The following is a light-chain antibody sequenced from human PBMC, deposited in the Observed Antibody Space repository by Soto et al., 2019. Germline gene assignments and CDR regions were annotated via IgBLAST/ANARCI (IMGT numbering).Light chain of an antibody. CDR3: SSYTSSSIDYV. CDR1: SSDVGGYNY. J-gene: IGLJ1*01. V-gene: IGLV2-14*01. Sequence: QSALTQPASVSGSPGQSITISCTGTSSDVGGYNYVSWYQQHPGKAPKLMIYEVSNRPSGVSNRFSGSKSGNTASLTISGLHAEDDADYYCSSYTSSSIDYVFGTGTKLTVL. CDR2: EVS.